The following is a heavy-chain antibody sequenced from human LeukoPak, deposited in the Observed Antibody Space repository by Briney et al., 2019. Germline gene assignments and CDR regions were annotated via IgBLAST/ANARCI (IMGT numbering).Heavy chain of an antibody. J-gene: IGHJ4*02. V-gene: IGHV1-46*01. CDR1: GSIFTNHF. CDR2: ISPRGDST. CDR3: ARAGDQYFDL. Sequence: ASVKVSCKASGSIFTNHFVHWVRQAPGQGLEWMGIISPRGDSTTFAQKFVGRLTMTRDTSTSTVYMELSSLRSDDTAVYYCARAGDQYFDLWGQGTLVTVSS. D-gene: IGHD7-27*01.